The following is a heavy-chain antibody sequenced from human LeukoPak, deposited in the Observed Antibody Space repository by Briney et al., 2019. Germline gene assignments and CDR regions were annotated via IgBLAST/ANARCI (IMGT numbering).Heavy chain of an antibody. D-gene: IGHD3-10*01. CDR2: INPNSGGT. Sequence: ASVKVSFRASGYTFTGYYMHWVRQAPGQGLEWMGWINPNSGGTNYAQKFQGRVTMTRDTSISTAYMELSRLRSDDTAVYYCARYGLQTYYYFDYWGQGTLVTVSS. CDR3: ARYGLQTYYYFDY. J-gene: IGHJ4*02. CDR1: GYTFTGYY. V-gene: IGHV1-2*02.